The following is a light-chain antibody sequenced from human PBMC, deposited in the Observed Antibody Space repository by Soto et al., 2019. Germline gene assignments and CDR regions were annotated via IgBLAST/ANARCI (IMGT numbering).Light chain of an antibody. CDR3: AAWDDSLNGPV. CDR1: SSNIGSNT. J-gene: IGLJ2*01. Sequence: QSALTQPPSASGIPGQRVTISCSGSSSNIGSNTVNWYQQLPGTAPKLLIYSNNQRPSGVPDRFSGSKSGTSASLAISGLQSEDEADYYCAAWDDSLNGPVFGGGTKVTVL. V-gene: IGLV1-44*01. CDR2: SNN.